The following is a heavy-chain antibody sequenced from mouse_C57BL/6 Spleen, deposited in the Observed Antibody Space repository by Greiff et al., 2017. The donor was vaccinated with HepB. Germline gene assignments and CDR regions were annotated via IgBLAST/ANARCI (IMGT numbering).Heavy chain of an antibody. CDR3: ARGGPYGSSFFAY. CDR2: IFPGSGST. CDR1: GYTFTDYY. Sequence: VQLQQSGPELVKPGASVKISCKASGYTFTDYYINWVKQRPGQGLEWIGWIFPGSGSTYCNEKFKGKATLTVDKSSSTAYMLLSSLTSEDSAVYFCARGGPYGSSFFAYWGQVTLVTVSA. V-gene: IGHV1-75*01. D-gene: IGHD1-1*01. J-gene: IGHJ3*01.